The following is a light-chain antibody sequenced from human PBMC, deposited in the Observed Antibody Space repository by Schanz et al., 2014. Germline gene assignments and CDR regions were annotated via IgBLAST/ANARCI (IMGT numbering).Light chain of an antibody. Sequence: QSVLTQPPSVSGAPGQRVTISCTGSSSNIGAGYDVHWYQQLPGTAPKILIYGNSNRPSGVPDRFSGSMSGNAASLAITGLQAEDEADYYCAAWDDSLNGGVFGGGTKVTVL. CDR3: AAWDDSLNGGV. J-gene: IGLJ3*02. CDR2: GNS. CDR1: SSNIGAGYD. V-gene: IGLV1-40*01.